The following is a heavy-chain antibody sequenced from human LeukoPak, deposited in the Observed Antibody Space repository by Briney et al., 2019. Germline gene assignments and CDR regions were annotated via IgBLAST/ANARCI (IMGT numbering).Heavy chain of an antibody. D-gene: IGHD3-22*01. V-gene: IGHV1-2*02. Sequence: ASVKVSCKASGYTFTGYYMHWVRQAPGQGLEWMGWINPNSGGTNYAQKFQGRVTMTRDTSISTAYMELSRLRSDDTAVYYCARVQPYYYDSSGYYYDYWGQGTLVTVSS. CDR3: ARVQPYYYDSSGYYYDY. CDR2: INPNSGGT. CDR1: GYTFTGYY. J-gene: IGHJ4*02.